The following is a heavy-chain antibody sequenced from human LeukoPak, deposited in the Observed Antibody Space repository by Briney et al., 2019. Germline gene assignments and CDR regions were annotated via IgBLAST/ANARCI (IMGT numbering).Heavy chain of an antibody. CDR3: AGAPPDGFYDY. CDR1: GFSFSSSA. Sequence: GGSLRLSCAASGFSFSSSAMHWVRQAPGKGLEYVSAITNNGGYTCYANSVKGRFTISRDNSKNTLYLQMGSLRTEDTAVYYCAGAPPDGFYDYWGQGTLVTVSS. V-gene: IGHV3-64*01. CDR2: ITNNGGYT. D-gene: IGHD3-22*01. J-gene: IGHJ4*02.